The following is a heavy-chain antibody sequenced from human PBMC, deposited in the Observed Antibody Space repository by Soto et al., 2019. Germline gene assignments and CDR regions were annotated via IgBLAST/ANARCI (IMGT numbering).Heavy chain of an antibody. V-gene: IGHV3-7*01. J-gene: IGHJ1*01. CDR1: GFIFSTSW. D-gene: IGHD3-10*01. Sequence: EVQLVESGGGLVQPGGSLRLSCAASGFIFSTSWMTWVRQAPGKGLEWVANIKDDGSEIYDVASVRGRFTISRDNARRTLYLQMNKLRAEDTAAYYCVRDHDLYVRHFRNWGQGTLVTVSS. CDR3: VRDHDLYVRHFRN. CDR2: IKDDGSEI.